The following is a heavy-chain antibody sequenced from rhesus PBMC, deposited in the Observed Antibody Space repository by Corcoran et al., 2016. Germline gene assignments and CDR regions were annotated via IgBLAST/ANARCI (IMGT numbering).Heavy chain of an antibody. CDR3: AKLKDTGY. V-gene: IGHV3S5*01. D-gene: IGHD2-33*01. J-gene: IGHJ4*01. Sequence: EVHWVVTGGGLVQPGGSLQIPRPASGFTLRCNGMSGVGQAPGKGLEWVSAINSGGGSTYYADSVKGRFTISRDNSKNTLSLQMNSLRAEDTAVYYCAKLKDTGYWGQGVLVTVSS. CDR1: GFTLRCNG. CDR2: INSGGGST.